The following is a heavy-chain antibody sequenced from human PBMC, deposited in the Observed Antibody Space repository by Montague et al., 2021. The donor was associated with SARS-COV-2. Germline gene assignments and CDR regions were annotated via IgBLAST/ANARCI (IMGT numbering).Heavy chain of an antibody. Sequence: SLSLSWAASGFDFTSSEINWVRQAPGKGLEWVSYISTSGTLPSYMDSVKGRFTISRDNAKKSLYLQMDSLRAEDTAVYFCAREAVGYSHGYPYWYFDLWGRGTLVTVSS. CDR1: GFDFTSSE. V-gene: IGHV3-48*03. CDR2: ISTSGTLP. J-gene: IGHJ2*01. D-gene: IGHD5-18*01. CDR3: AREAVGYSHGYPYWYFDL.